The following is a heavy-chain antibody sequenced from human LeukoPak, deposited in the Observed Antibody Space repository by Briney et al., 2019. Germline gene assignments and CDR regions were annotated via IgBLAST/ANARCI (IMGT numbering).Heavy chain of an antibody. CDR1: GGTFSSYA. Sequence: SVKASCSPSGGTFSSYAISWVRQAPGQGLEWMGRIIPILGIANYAQKFQGRVTITADKSTSTAYMELSSLRSEDTAVYYCASWYYYGSGSYYRWFDPWGQGTLVTVSS. CDR3: ASWYYYGSGSYYRWFDP. J-gene: IGHJ5*02. CDR2: IIPILGIA. V-gene: IGHV1-69*04. D-gene: IGHD3-10*01.